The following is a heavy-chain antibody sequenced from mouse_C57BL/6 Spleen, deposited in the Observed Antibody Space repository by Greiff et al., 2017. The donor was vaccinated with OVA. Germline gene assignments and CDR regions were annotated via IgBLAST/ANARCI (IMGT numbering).Heavy chain of an antibody. CDR2: ISSGGDYI. D-gene: IGHD2-4*01. CDR1: GFTFSSYA. J-gene: IGHJ4*01. Sequence: EVKVVESGEGLVKPGGSLKLSCAASGFTFSSYAMSWVRQTPEKRLEWVAYISSGGDYISYADTVQGRFTISRDNARNTLYRQMSSLKSEDTAMYYCTREGYDYDGHYYAMDYWGQGTSVTVSS. CDR3: TREGYDYDGHYYAMDY. V-gene: IGHV5-9-1*02.